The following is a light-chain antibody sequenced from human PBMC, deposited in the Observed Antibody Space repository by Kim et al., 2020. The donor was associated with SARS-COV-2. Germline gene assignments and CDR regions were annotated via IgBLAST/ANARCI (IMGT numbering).Light chain of an antibody. J-gene: IGKJ4*01. CDR1: QSVSSSY. Sequence: SPVERATLSCRASQSVSSSYLAWYQQKPGQAPRRLIYGASSRATGIPDRFSGSGSGTDFTLTISRLEPEDFAVYYCQQYGSSPPLTFGGGTKVEI. CDR3: QQYGSSPPLT. CDR2: GAS. V-gene: IGKV3-20*01.